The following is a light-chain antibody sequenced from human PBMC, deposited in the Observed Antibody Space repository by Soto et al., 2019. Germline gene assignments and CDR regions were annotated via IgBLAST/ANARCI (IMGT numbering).Light chain of an antibody. CDR2: DVN. CDR1: SNDIGAYNF. V-gene: IGLV2-14*03. Sequence: QPVLTQPASVSGSPGQSITISCTGTSNDIGAYNFVSWYQQHPGKAPKLMLYDVNIRPSGVSNRFSGSKSGNTASLTISGLQAEDEADYYCTSWTTSTTMIFGGGTKLTVL. J-gene: IGLJ2*01. CDR3: TSWTTSTTMI.